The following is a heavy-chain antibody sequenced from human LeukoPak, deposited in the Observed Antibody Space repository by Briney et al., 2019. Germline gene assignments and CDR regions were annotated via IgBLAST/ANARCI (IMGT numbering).Heavy chain of an antibody. Sequence: PGGSLRLSCAASGFTFSDYYMSWIRQAPAKGLEWVSYISSSSGYTNYADSVKGRFTISRDNAKNSLYLQMNSLRAEDTAVYYCARDDHWGIAAAGVYYGMDVWGQGTTVTVSS. V-gene: IGHV3-11*05. D-gene: IGHD6-13*01. CDR3: ARDDHWGIAAAGVYYGMDV. CDR2: ISSSSGYT. J-gene: IGHJ6*02. CDR1: GFTFSDYY.